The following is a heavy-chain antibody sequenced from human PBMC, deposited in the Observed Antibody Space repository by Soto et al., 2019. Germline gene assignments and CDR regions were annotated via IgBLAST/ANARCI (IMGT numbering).Heavy chain of an antibody. D-gene: IGHD3-3*01. CDR3: AREYYDFWSGPPYYYGMDV. V-gene: IGHV4-30-4*01. CDR1: GSSISDEYH. J-gene: IGHJ6*02. CDR2: ISYTGTT. Sequence: PSETLSLTCTVSGSSISDEYHWTWIRQSPAKGLEWIGYISYTGTTYYNPSLKSRVTISVDTSKNQFSLKLSSVTAADTAVYYCAREYYDFWSGPPYYYGMDVWGLGTTVTVSS.